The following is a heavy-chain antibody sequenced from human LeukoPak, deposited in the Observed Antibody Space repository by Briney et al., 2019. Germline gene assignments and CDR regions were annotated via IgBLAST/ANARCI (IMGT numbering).Heavy chain of an antibody. CDR2: INPSGSST. V-gene: IGHV1-46*01. CDR1: GYSFTSYY. Sequence: GASVKVSCKASGYSFTSYYMHWVRHAPGQGLEWMGLINPSGSSTTYAQKFQGRVTMTRDMSTSTDYMELTSLTSDDTAVYYCARDNSLGDTAWWFDPWGQGTLVTVSS. D-gene: IGHD1-26*01. CDR3: ARDNSLGDTAWWFDP. J-gene: IGHJ5*02.